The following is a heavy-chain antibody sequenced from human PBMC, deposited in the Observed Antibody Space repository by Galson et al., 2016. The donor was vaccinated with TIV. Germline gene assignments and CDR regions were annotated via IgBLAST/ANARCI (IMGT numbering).Heavy chain of an antibody. CDR2: TTYDDSQK. D-gene: IGHD6-19*01. J-gene: IGHJ4*02. CDR1: GFTFSSYT. CDR3: ARVGSTGWAHYFDN. Sequence: SLRLSCAASGFTFSSYTMHWIRQAPGQGLEWLAVTTYDDSQKYYADSVKGRFTIPIDNSSNTLYLQMNSLTAEDTAVYYCARVGSTGWAHYFDNWGQGSLVTVSS. V-gene: IGHV3-30*04.